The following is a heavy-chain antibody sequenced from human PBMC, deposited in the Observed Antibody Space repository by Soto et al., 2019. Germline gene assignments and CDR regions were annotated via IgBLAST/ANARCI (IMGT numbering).Heavy chain of an antibody. CDR1: GFTFSSYA. Sequence: EVQLLESGGGLVQPGGSLRLSCAASGFTFSSYAMSWVRQAPGKGLEWVSAISGSGGSTYYADSVKGRFTISRDNSKNTLYLQMNSLRAEDTAVYYCAKDDGRLVCGSDCYNFDYWGQGTLVTVSS. CDR3: AKDDGRLVCGSDCYNFDY. J-gene: IGHJ4*02. V-gene: IGHV3-23*01. D-gene: IGHD2-21*02. CDR2: ISGSGGST.